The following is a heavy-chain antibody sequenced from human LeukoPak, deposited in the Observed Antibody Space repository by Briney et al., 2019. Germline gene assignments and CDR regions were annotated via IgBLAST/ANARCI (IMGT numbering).Heavy chain of an antibody. CDR3: ARRYCNSGICYFYDY. CDR1: SGNS. D-gene: IGHD2-8*01. J-gene: IGHJ4*02. CDR2: ILQDRNT. V-gene: IGHV4-38-2*01. Sequence: PSETLSLTCAVSSGNSWDWIRQPPGKGLEWIGSILQDRNTYYNPSLKSRVIISLDTSKRQFSLNLISVTAADTAVYYCARRYCNSGICYFYDYWGQGTLVTVSS.